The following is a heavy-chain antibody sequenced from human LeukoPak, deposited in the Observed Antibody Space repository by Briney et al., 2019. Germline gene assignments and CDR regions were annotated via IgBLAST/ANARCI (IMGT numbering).Heavy chain of an antibody. D-gene: IGHD6-6*01. CDR1: GYTFTGYY. V-gene: IGHV1-2*02. J-gene: IGHJ4*02. Sequence: VASVKVSCKASGYTFTGYYVHWVRQAPGQGLEWMGWLNPNNGDTNYAQRFQGRVSLTRDTSTSTAYIELSRLRSDDTAVFYCARGEYSSSPHSDNWGQGTLVTVSS. CDR3: ARGEYSSSPHSDN. CDR2: LNPNNGDT.